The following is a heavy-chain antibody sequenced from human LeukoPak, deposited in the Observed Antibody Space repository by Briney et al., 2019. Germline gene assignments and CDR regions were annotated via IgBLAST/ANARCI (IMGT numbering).Heavy chain of an antibody. D-gene: IGHD2-2*01. Sequence: GGSLRLSCAASGFTVSSNYMSWVRQAPGKGLEWVSVIYSGGSTYYADSVKGRFTISRHNSKNTLYLQMNSLRAEDTAVYYCARSSISPHYYFYYMDVWGKGTTVTVSS. CDR1: GFTVSSNY. V-gene: IGHV3-53*04. J-gene: IGHJ6*03. CDR2: IYSGGST. CDR3: ARSSISPHYYFYYMDV.